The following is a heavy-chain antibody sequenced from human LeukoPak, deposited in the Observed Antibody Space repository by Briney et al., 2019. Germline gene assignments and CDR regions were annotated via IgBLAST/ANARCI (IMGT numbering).Heavy chain of an antibody. Sequence: GGSPRLSCVASGFTFSSYSMNWVRQAPGKGLEWVSYISSRSTTIYYADSVKGRFTTSRDNAKNSVYLQMNSLRAEDTAVYYCARGNSYYYYMDVWGKGTTVTVSS. CDR3: ARGNSYYYYMDV. J-gene: IGHJ6*03. CDR1: GFTFSSYS. CDR2: ISSRSTTI. V-gene: IGHV3-48*01.